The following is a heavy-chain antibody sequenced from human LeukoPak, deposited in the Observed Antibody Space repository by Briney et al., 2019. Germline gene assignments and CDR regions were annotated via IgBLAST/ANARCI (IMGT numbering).Heavy chain of an antibody. CDR1: GYTFTNYY. CDR3: AREEQWHKEAFDI. V-gene: IGHV1-46*01. D-gene: IGHD6-19*01. CDR2: INPRDVST. Sequence: ASVKVSCKASGYTFTNYYIHWVREAPGQGLEWMGIINPRDVSTSYAQKFQGRVTVTRDTSTSTVYMELSSLRSEVTAVYYCAREEQWHKEAFDIWGQGTMVTVSS. J-gene: IGHJ3*02.